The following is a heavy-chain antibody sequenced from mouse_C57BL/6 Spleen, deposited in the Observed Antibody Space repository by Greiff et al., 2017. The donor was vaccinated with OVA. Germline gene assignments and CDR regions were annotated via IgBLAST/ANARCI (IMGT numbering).Heavy chain of an antibody. CDR2: IHPNSGST. CDR1: GYTFTSYW. V-gene: IGHV1-64*01. Sequence: QVQLQQPGAELVKPGASVKLSCKASGYTFTSYWMHWVKQRPGQGLEWIGMIHPNSGSTNYNEKFKSKATLTVDKSSSTAYMQLSSLTSEDSAVYYCAREGVTTGLWYFDVWGTGTTVTVSS. CDR3: AREGVTTGLWYFDV. D-gene: IGHD1-1*01. J-gene: IGHJ1*03.